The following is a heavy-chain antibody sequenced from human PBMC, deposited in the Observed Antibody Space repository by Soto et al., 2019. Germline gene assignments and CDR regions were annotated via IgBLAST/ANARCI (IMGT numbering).Heavy chain of an antibody. D-gene: IGHD4-17*01. Sequence: ASVKVSCKASGYTFTAYYLHWVRQAPGQGLEWMGWINPNSGGTNYAQKFQGRVTTTRDTSSSTAYMELSRVRSDDTAIYYCARDPTTVTLGYYYGMDVWGQGTTVTVSS. CDR3: ARDPTTVTLGYYYGMDV. CDR2: INPNSGGT. V-gene: IGHV1-2*02. CDR1: GYTFTAYY. J-gene: IGHJ6*02.